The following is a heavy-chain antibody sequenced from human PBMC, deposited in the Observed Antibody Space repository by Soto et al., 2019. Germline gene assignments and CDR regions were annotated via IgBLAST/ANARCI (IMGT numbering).Heavy chain of an antibody. CDR3: ARDIVGATFDY. J-gene: IGHJ4*02. V-gene: IGHV3-74*01. CDR2: INSDGSST. D-gene: IGHD1-26*01. Sequence: GGSLRLSCAASGFTFSNNWMHWVRQAPEKGLVWVSRINSDGSSTSYADSEKGRFTISRDNAKNTLYLQMNSLRVEDTAVYYCARDIVGATFDYWGQGT. CDR1: GFTFSNNW.